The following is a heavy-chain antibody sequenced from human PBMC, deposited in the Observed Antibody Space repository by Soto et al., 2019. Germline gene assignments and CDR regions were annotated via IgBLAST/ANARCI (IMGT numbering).Heavy chain of an antibody. CDR1: GFTFSSYS. CDR2: ISSSSSYI. V-gene: IGHV3-21*01. J-gene: IGHJ6*02. D-gene: IGHD3-10*01. Sequence: GGSLRLSCAASGFTFSSYSMNWVRQAPGKGLEWVSSISSSSSYIYYADSVKGRFTISRDNAKNSLYLQMNSLRAEDTAVYYCARGYYYGSGSYYKKRKDYYGMDVWGQGTTVTVSS. CDR3: ARGYYYGSGSYYKKRKDYYGMDV.